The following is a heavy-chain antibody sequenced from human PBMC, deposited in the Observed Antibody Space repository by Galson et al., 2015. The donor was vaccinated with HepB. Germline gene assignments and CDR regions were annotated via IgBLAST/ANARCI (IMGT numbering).Heavy chain of an antibody. D-gene: IGHD6-19*01. J-gene: IGHJ4*02. CDR2: INPKNGGT. Sequence: SVKVSCKASGYTFTGFYIHWVRQAPGQGLEWMGWINPKNGGTNYAQKFKDRVTMTRDTSISTAYMELNSLRSDDTAVYYCARDQSSSDFDYWGQGTLVTVSS. CDR3: ARDQSSSDFDY. V-gene: IGHV1-2*02. CDR1: GYTFTGFY.